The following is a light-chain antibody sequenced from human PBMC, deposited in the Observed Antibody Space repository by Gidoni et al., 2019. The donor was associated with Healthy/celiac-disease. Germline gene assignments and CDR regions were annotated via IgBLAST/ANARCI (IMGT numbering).Light chain of an antibody. CDR3: SSYAGSNNFWV. CDR2: EVS. Sequence: QSALTQPPSASASPGQSVTISCTGTSSDVGGYNYVSWYQQHPGKAPKLMIYEVSKRPSGVPDRFSGSKSGNTASLTVSGLQAEDEADYYCSSYAGSNNFWVFGGGTKLTVL. J-gene: IGLJ3*02. CDR1: SSDVGGYNY. V-gene: IGLV2-8*01.